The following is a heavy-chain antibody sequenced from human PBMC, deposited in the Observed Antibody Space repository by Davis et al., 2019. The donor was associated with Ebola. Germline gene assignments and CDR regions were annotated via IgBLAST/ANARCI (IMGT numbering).Heavy chain of an antibody. CDR1: GFTFSSYS. D-gene: IGHD3-22*01. CDR3: ARVRSPYYYDSSGYYYYFDY. CDR2: ISSSSSYI. V-gene: IGHV3-21*01. Sequence: GESLKISCAASGFTFSSYSMNWVRQAPGKGLEWVSSISSSSSYIYYADSVKGRFTISRDNAKNSLYLQMNSLRAEDTAVYYCARVRSPYYYDSSGYYYYFDYWGQGTLVTVSS. J-gene: IGHJ4*02.